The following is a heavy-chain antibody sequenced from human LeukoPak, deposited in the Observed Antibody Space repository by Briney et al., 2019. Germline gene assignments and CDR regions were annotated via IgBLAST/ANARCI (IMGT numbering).Heavy chain of an antibody. Sequence: ASVKVSCKASGGTFSSYAISWVRQAPGQGLEWMGGIIPIFGTANYAQKFQGRVTITADESTSTAYMELSSLRSEDTAVYYCARVGGAVGYFDYWGQGTLVTVSS. D-gene: IGHD6-19*01. V-gene: IGHV1-69*13. J-gene: IGHJ4*02. CDR3: ARVGGAVGYFDY. CDR1: GGTFSSYA. CDR2: IIPIFGTA.